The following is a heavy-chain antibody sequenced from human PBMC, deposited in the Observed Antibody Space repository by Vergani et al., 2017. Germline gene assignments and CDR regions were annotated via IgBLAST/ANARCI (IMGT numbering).Heavy chain of an antibody. J-gene: IGHJ4*02. CDR3: ANVPVVVVIRVQSPFDD. CDR2: ISGSGGST. V-gene: IGHV3-23*01. CDR1: GFTFSRYA. Sequence: EVQLLESGGGLVQPGGSLRLSCAASGFTFSRYAMSWVRQAPGKGLEWVSAISGSGGSTYYADSVKGRFTISRDNSQNTLYLQMNSLRAEDTAVYYCANVPVVVVIRVQSPFDDWGQGTLVTVSS. D-gene: IGHD3-22*01.